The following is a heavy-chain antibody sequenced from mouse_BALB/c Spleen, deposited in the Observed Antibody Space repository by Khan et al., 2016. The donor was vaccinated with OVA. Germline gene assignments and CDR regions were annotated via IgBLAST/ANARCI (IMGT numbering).Heavy chain of an antibody. CDR3: TRLVEY. J-gene: IGHJ4*01. V-gene: IGHV5-6-5*01. Sequence: EVELVESGGDLVKPGGSLKLSCAASGFSFSSYAVSWIRQTPEKRLEWVASINSGGSTYYPDSVKGRFTISRDDARNILYLQMSSLRSEDTAMYYCTRLVEYWGQGTSVTVSS. CDR2: INSGGST. CDR1: GFSFSSYA.